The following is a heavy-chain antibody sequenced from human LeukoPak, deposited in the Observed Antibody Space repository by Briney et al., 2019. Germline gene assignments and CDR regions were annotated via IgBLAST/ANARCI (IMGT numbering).Heavy chain of an antibody. J-gene: IGHJ4*02. CDR3: AKDRLPLYSGSYFDY. V-gene: IGHV3-23*01. Sequence: GSLRLSCAASGFTFSSYAMSWVRQAPGKGLEWVSAISGSGGSTYYADSVKGRFTISRDNSKNTLYLQMNSLRAEDTAVYYCAKDRLPLYSGSYFDYWGQGTLVTVSS. CDR1: GFTFSSYA. CDR2: ISGSGGST. D-gene: IGHD1-26*01.